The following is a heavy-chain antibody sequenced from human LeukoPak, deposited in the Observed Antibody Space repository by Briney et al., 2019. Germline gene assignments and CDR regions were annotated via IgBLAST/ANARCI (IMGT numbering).Heavy chain of an antibody. J-gene: IGHJ6*02. CDR1: GFTFNTYG. CDR3: ARDEEAGGLDV. CDR2: MSYDETKK. Sequence: PGGSLRLSCAASGFTFNTYGMHWVRQAPGKGLEWVAVMSYDETKKHYADSVKGRFTVSRDNSKNTLYLEMDSLTDDDTAVYYCARDEEAGGLDVWGQGTTVTVSS. V-gene: IGHV3-30*19. D-gene: IGHD3-10*01.